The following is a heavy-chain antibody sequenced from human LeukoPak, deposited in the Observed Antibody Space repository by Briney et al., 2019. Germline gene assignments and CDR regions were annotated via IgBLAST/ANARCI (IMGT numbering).Heavy chain of an antibody. CDR2: INHSGST. J-gene: IGHJ4*02. CDR1: GGSFSGYY. V-gene: IGHV4-34*01. Sequence: SETLSLTCAAYGGSFSGYYWSWIRQPPGKGLEWIGEINHSGSTNYNPSLKSRVTISVDTSKNQFSLKLSSVTAADTAVYYCARGYCSGGSCYSQFADYWGQGTLVTVSS. D-gene: IGHD2-15*01. CDR3: ARGYCSGGSCYSQFADY.